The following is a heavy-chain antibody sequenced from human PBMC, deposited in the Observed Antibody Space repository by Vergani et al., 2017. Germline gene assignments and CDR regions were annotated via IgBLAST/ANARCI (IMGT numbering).Heavy chain of an antibody. J-gene: IGHJ4*02. V-gene: IGHV3-9*01. CDR2: ISWNSGSI. Sequence: EVQLVESGGGLVQPGRSLRLSCAASGFTFDDYAMHWVRQAPGKGLEWVSGISWNSGSIGYADSVKGRFTISRDNSKNTLYLQMNSLRAEDTAVYYCAKDRKGSGSYVGVFDYWGQGTLVTVSS. CDR3: AKDRKGSGSYVGVFDY. CDR1: GFTFDDYA. D-gene: IGHD3-10*01.